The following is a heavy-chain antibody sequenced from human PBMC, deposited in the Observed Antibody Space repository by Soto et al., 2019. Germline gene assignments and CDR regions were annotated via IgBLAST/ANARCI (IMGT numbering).Heavy chain of an antibody. CDR2: ISWNSGSV. V-gene: IGHV3-9*01. J-gene: IGHJ4*02. CDR1: GFTFNDHA. D-gene: IGHD3-16*01. CDR3: AKDSGGGVGLFDY. Sequence: EVQLVESGGGLVQPGRSLRLSCAASGFTFNDHAIHWVRQAPGKGLEWVSGISWNSGSVGYADSVKGRFTISRDNAKNSLYLQMNSLGAEDTALYYCAKDSGGGVGLFDYWGQGTLVTVSS.